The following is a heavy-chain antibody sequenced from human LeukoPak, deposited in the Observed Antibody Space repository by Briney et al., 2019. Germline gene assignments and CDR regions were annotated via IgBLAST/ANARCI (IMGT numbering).Heavy chain of an antibody. J-gene: IGHJ6*02. Sequence: GGSLRLSCAASGFTFSSYGMHWVRQAPGKGLEWVAVIWYDGSNKYYADSVKGRFTISRDNSKNTPYLQMNSLRAEDTAVYYCARDYDSSGYFYYGMDVWGQGTTVTVSS. D-gene: IGHD3-22*01. V-gene: IGHV3-33*01. CDR3: ARDYDSSGYFYYGMDV. CDR2: IWYDGSNK. CDR1: GFTFSSYG.